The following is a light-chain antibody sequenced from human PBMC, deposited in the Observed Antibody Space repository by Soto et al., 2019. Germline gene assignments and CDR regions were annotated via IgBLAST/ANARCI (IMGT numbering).Light chain of an antibody. V-gene: IGKV3-15*01. J-gene: IGKJ5*01. CDR3: QQYGRSPIT. CDR2: GAS. Sequence: EIVMTQSPATLSVSPAERATLSCRASQSVSSNLAWYQQTPGQAPRLLIYGASARATDIPDRFSGSGSGTEFTLTISSLQSEDFVVYYCQQYGRSPITFGQGTRLEI. CDR1: QSVSSN.